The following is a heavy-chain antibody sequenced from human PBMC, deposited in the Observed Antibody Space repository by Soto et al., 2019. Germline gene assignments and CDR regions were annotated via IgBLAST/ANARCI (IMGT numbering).Heavy chain of an antibody. CDR2: ISPYTGNT. CDR1: GYIFVNYG. Sequence: QVQLEQSGDEVKKPGASVKVSCNASGYIFVNYGIAWVRQAPGQGLEWLGWISPYTGNTYYATKAQGTLTLTTDTSTSTAFMDLGSLTSADTAVYYCAMVDLYVTPTPQDVWGQGTTVTVSS. J-gene: IGHJ6*02. CDR3: AMVDLYVTPTPQDV. V-gene: IGHV1-18*04. D-gene: IGHD3-16*01.